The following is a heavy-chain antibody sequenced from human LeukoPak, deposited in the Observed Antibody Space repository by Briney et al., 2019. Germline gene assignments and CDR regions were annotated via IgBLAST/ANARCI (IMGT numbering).Heavy chain of an antibody. J-gene: IGHJ3*02. D-gene: IGHD6-19*01. Sequence: ASVKVSCKASGYTFTNYGISWVRQAPGQGLELLGWISGYNGDTNYAQKFQGRVTMTTDTSTSTAYMELRSLRSDDTAVYYCARRGWGDAFDIWGQGTMVTVSS. CDR2: ISGYNGDT. V-gene: IGHV1-18*01. CDR1: GYTFTNYG. CDR3: ARRGWGDAFDI.